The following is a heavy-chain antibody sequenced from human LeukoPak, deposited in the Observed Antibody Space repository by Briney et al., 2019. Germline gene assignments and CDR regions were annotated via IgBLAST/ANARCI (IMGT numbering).Heavy chain of an antibody. CDR2: MNPNSGTT. J-gene: IGHJ4*02. CDR3: ARDSTDGIDY. Sequence: EASVKVSCKASGGTFSSYAINWVRQATGQGLEWMGWMNPNSGTTGYAQKFQGRVTMTRNTSTSTAYMELSSLRSEDTAVYYCARDSTDGIDYWGQGTLVTVSS. V-gene: IGHV1-8*02. D-gene: IGHD1-26*01. CDR1: GGTFSSYA.